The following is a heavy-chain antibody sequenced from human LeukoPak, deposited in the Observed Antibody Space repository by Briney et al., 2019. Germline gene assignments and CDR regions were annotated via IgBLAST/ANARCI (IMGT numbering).Heavy chain of an antibody. D-gene: IGHD6-19*01. Sequence: GGSLRLSCAASEFTFGSYSMSWVRQAPGKGLEWVSTVSRSSSLIYYADSVKGRFTISRDDAKNSLYLQMNSLRVEDTAVYYCARDSSGWSRDYWGQGTLVTVSS. J-gene: IGHJ4*02. CDR3: ARDSSGWSRDY. CDR1: EFTFGSYS. V-gene: IGHV3-21*01. CDR2: VSRSSSLI.